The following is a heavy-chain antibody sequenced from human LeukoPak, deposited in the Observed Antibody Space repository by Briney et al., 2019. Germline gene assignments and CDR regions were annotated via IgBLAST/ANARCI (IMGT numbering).Heavy chain of an antibody. J-gene: IGHJ6*03. CDR1: GFTFSSYS. V-gene: IGHV3-48*04. D-gene: IGHD3-10*01. Sequence: GGSLRLSCAASGFTFSSYSMNWVRQAPGKGLEWVSYISSSSSTIYYADSVKGRFTISRDNAKNSLYLQMNSLRAEDTAVYYCARGPPGVDGSGGYYYYYYMDVWGKGTTVTVSS. CDR3: ARGPPGVDGSGGYYYYYYMDV. CDR2: ISSSSSTI.